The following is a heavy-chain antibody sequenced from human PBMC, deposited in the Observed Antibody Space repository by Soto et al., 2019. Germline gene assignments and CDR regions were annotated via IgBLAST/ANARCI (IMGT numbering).Heavy chain of an antibody. V-gene: IGHV1-2*04. CDR3: AREYYYDSSGYSHYYGMDV. J-gene: IGHJ6*02. D-gene: IGHD3-22*01. CDR2: INPNSGGT. CDR1: GYTFTGYY. Sequence: QVQLVQSGAEVKKPGASVKVSCKASGYTFTGYYMHWVRQAPGQGLEWMGWINPNSGGTNYAQKFQGWGTMTRDTSISTAYMELSRLRSDDTAVYYCAREYYYDSSGYSHYYGMDVWGQGTTVTVSS.